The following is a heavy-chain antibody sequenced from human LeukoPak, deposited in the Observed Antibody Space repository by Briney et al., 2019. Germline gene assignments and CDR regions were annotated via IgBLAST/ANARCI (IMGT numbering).Heavy chain of an antibody. CDR2: IHYTGST. Sequence: PSETLSLTCTVSGGSISSYYWSWIRQSPGKGLECIGYIHYTGSTNYNPSLKSRVTISVETSKNQFSLKLSSVTAADTAVYYCARHRTIYYDNGGYRVWGQGTLVTVSS. CDR1: GGSISSYY. J-gene: IGHJ4*02. D-gene: IGHD3-22*01. CDR3: ARHRTIYYDNGGYRV. V-gene: IGHV4-59*08.